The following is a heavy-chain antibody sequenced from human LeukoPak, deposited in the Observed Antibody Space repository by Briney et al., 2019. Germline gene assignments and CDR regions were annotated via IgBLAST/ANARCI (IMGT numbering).Heavy chain of an antibody. Sequence: SVKVSCKASGGTFSSYAISWVRQAPGQGLEWMGGIIPIFGTANYAQKFQGRVTMTEDTSTDTAYMELSSLRSEDTAVYYCATAALYYYGSGSYYNLDYWGQGTLVTVSS. CDR3: ATAALYYYGSGSYYNLDY. CDR1: GGTFSSYA. J-gene: IGHJ4*02. V-gene: IGHV1-69*06. CDR2: IIPIFGTA. D-gene: IGHD3-10*01.